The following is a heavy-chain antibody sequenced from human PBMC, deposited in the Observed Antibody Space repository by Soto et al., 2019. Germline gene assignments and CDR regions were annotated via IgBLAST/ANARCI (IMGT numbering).Heavy chain of an antibody. D-gene: IGHD5-12*01. V-gene: IGHV1-2*04. CDR1: GYTFTGYY. J-gene: IGHJ6*02. Sequence: ASVKVSCKASGYTFTGYYMHWVRQAPGQGLEWMGGINPNSGAANYAQKFQCWVTITTDESTSTAYMELSSLRSEDTAVYYCASRTRWLQLRTSVYYYYYGMDVWGQGTTVTVSS. CDR3: ASRTRWLQLRTSVYYYYYGMDV. CDR2: INPNSGAA.